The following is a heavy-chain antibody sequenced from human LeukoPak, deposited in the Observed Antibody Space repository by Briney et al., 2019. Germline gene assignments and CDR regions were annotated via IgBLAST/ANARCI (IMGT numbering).Heavy chain of an antibody. D-gene: IGHD3-3*01. V-gene: IGHV1-69*05. CDR3: AREKYDFWSGALGY. CDR1: GGTFSSYA. CDR2: IIPIFGTA. J-gene: IGHJ4*02. Sequence: ASVKVSCKASGGTFSSYAISWVRQAPGQGLEWMGGIIPIFGTANYAQEFQGRVTITTDESTSTAYMELSSLRSEDTAVYYCAREKYDFWSGALGYWGQGTLVTVSS.